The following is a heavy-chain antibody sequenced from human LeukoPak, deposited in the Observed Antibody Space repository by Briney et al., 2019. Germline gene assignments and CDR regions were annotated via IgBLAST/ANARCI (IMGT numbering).Heavy chain of an antibody. CDR2: IYTSGST. Sequence: SETLSLTYTVSGGSISSYYWSWIRQPAGNGLEWIGRIYTSGSTNYNPSLKSRVTMSVDTSKNQFSLKLSSVTAADTAVYYCARELSTYYYGSGSPKWFDPWGQGTLVTVSS. V-gene: IGHV4-4*07. J-gene: IGHJ5*02. CDR3: ARELSTYYYGSGSPKWFDP. CDR1: GGSISSYY. D-gene: IGHD3-10*01.